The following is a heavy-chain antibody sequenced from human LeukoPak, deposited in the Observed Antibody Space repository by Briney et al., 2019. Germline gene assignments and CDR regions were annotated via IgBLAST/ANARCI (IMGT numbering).Heavy chain of an antibody. D-gene: IGHD2-2*01. Sequence: TGGSLRLSCAASGFTFTRNAMAWVRQAPGKGLEWVSAIDGSGGTTFYADSVKGRVTISRVQSTNTLYLQMNSLRAEDTALYYCAKGNIAELPAAPYYWGQGTLVTVSS. V-gene: IGHV3-23*01. CDR3: AKGNIAELPAAPYY. J-gene: IGHJ4*02. CDR1: GFTFTRNA. CDR2: IDGSGGTT.